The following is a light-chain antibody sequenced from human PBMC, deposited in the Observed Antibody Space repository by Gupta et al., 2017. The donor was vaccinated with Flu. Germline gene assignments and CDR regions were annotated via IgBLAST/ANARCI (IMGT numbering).Light chain of an antibody. CDR1: NIGSKS. J-gene: IGLJ2*01. CDR2: DCN. V-gene: IGLV3-21*02. Sequence: TAKSTCGGDNIGSKSVQEDQQKPSQAHELIVEDCNERPSGTPERFSGSNSGNTATLTISRVEAGEEADYYCQVCETRSDHPVVFGGGTKLTVL. CDR3: QVCETRSDHPVV.